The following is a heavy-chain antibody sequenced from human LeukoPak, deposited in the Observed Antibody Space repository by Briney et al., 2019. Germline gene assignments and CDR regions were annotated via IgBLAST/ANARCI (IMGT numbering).Heavy chain of an antibody. CDR3: AKAPVGCSSTSCYAEYYYGMDV. CDR2: ISYDGSNK. J-gene: IGHJ6*04. CDR1: GFTFSSYG. Sequence: GGSLRLSCAASGFTFSSYGMHWVRQAPGKGLEWVAVISYDGSNKYYADSVKGRFTISRDNSKNTLYLQMNSLRAEDTAVYYYAKAPVGCSSTSCYAEYYYGMDVWGKGTTVTVSS. D-gene: IGHD2-2*01. V-gene: IGHV3-30*18.